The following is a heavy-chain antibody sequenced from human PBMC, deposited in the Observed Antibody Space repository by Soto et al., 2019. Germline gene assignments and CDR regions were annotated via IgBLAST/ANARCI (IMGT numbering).Heavy chain of an antibody. CDR1: GGTFSSYT. D-gene: IGHD3-9*01. CDR2: IIPILGIA. J-gene: IGHJ6*02. CDR3: ARDPPVLRYFDLYGMDV. V-gene: IGHV1-69*08. Sequence: QVQLVQSGAEVKKPGSSVKVSCKASGGTFSSYTISWVRQAPGQGLEWMGRIIPILGIANYEQKFQGRVTITADKSTSTAYMELSSLRSEDTAVYYCARDPPVLRYFDLYGMDVWGQGTTVTVSS.